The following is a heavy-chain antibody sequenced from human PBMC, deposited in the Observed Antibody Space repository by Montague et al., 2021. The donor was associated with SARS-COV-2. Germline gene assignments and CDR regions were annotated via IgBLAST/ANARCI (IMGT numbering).Heavy chain of an antibody. Sequence: SLRLSRAASGFTFSSYAMSWVRQAPGKGLEWVSAISGSGGSTYYADSVKGRFTISRDNSKNTLYLQMNSLRAEDTAVYYCAKDRYYDFWSGYSPIDYWGQGTLVTVSS. D-gene: IGHD3-3*01. CDR3: AKDRYYDFWSGYSPIDY. J-gene: IGHJ4*02. CDR2: ISGSGGST. V-gene: IGHV3-23*01. CDR1: GFTFSSYA.